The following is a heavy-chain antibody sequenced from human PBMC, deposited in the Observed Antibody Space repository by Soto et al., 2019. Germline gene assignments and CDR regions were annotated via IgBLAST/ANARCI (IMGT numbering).Heavy chain of an antibody. D-gene: IGHD1-26*01. V-gene: IGHV1-3*01. Sequence: GASVKVSCKASGYTFTSYAMHWLRQAPGQRLEWMGWMNAGNGNTKYSQKFQGRVTITRDTSASTAYMELSSLRSEDTAVYYCARDPTSGSYPYWGQGTLVTVSS. J-gene: IGHJ4*02. CDR2: MNAGNGNT. CDR1: GYTFTSYA. CDR3: ARDPTSGSYPY.